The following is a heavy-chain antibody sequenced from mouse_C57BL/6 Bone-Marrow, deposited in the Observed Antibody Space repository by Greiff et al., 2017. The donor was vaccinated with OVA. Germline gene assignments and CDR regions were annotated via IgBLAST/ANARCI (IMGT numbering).Heavy chain of an antibody. CDR3: ARHRGNYCGSSYEAWFAY. J-gene: IGHJ3*01. D-gene: IGHD1-1*01. CDR1: GFTFSSYG. Sequence: EVKVVESGGDLVKPGGSLKLSCAASGFTFSSYGMSWVRQTPDKRLEWVATISSGGSYTYYPDSVKGRFTISRDNAKNTLYLQMSSLKSEDTAMYYCARHRGNYCGSSYEAWFAYWGQGTLVTVSA. CDR2: ISSGGSYT. V-gene: IGHV5-6*01.